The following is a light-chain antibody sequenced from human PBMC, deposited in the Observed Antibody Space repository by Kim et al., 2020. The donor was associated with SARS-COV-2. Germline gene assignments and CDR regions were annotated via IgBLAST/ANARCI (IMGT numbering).Light chain of an antibody. J-gene: IGLJ3*02. CDR1: SGSIASNY. CDR3: QSYDGSNHGPWV. V-gene: IGLV6-57*03. Sequence: NFMLTQPHSVSESPGKTVTISCTRSSGSIASNYVQWYQQRPGSAPTTVIYEDNQRPSGVPDRFSGSIDSSSNSASLTISGLKTEDEADYYCQSYDGSNHGPWVFGGGTQLTVL. CDR2: EDN.